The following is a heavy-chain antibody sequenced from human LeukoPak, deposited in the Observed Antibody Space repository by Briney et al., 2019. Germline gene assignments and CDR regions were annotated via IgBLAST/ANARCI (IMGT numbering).Heavy chain of an antibody. J-gene: IGHJ4*02. Sequence: GASVKVSCKASGYILTRYYMHWVRQAPGQGLEWMGRINPNSGGTNYAQKFQGRVTMTRDTSISTAYMELSRLRSDDTAVYYCAREGEWLSYYFDYWGQGTLVTVSS. CDR2: INPNSGGT. CDR1: GYILTRYY. V-gene: IGHV1-2*06. D-gene: IGHD3-3*01. CDR3: AREGEWLSYYFDY.